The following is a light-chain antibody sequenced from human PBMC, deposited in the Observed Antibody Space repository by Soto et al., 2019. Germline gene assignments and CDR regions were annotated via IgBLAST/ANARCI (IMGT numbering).Light chain of an antibody. CDR1: SSDVGRYNY. Sequence: QSALAQPRSVSGSPGQSVTISCTVTSSDVGRYNYVSWYQQHPGKAPKLMIYDVSKRPSGVPDRFSGSKSGNTASLTISGLQAEDEADYYCCSYAGSYVFGTGTKVTVL. CDR2: DVS. J-gene: IGLJ1*01. V-gene: IGLV2-11*01. CDR3: CSYAGSYV.